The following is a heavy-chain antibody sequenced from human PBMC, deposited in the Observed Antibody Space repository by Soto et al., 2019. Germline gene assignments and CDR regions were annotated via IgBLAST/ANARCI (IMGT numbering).Heavy chain of an antibody. V-gene: IGHV3-9*01. CDR1: GFIFSSYA. CDR2: ISWNSGSI. D-gene: IGHD3-9*01. Sequence: GGSLRLSCAASGFIFSSYAMSWVRQAPGKDLEWVSGISWNSGSIGYADSVKGRFTISRDNAKNSLYLQMNSLRAGDTALYYCASGRGYDILTGYYPYFDYWGQGTLVTVSS. CDR3: ASGRGYDILTGYYPYFDY. J-gene: IGHJ4*02.